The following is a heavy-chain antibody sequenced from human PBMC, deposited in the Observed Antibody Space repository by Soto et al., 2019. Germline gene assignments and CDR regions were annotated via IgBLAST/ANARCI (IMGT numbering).Heavy chain of an antibody. D-gene: IGHD3-9*01. V-gene: IGHV1-8*01. CDR2: MNPNSGNT. CDR1: GYTFTSYD. J-gene: IGHJ6*03. CDR3: ARGGLLRYFDWFGDRYYYMDV. Sequence: ASVKVSCKASGYTFTSYDINWVRQATGQGLEWMGWMNPNSGNTGYAQKFQGRVTMTRNTSISTAYMELSSLRSEDTAVYYCARGGLLRYFDWFGDRYYYMDVWGKGTTVTVSS.